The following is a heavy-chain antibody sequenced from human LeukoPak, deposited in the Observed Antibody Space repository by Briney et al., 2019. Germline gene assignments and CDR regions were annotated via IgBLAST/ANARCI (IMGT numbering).Heavy chain of an antibody. J-gene: IGHJ1*01. V-gene: IGHV1-18*01. Sequence: ASVKVSCKASGYTFTSYGISWVRQAPGQGPEWMGWISPYNGKTNFAQKFQGRVTLTTDTSTSTACMDLGSLRSDDTAVYYCASCLCTYNVCYGECEYFLHWGQGTLVTVSS. CDR2: ISPYNGKT. D-gene: IGHD2-8*01. CDR1: GYTFTSYG. CDR3: ASCLCTYNVCYGECEYFLH.